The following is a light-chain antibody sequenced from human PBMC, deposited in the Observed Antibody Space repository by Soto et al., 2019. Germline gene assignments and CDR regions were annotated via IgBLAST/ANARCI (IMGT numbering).Light chain of an antibody. CDR2: DAS. V-gene: IGKV3D-15*01. J-gene: IGKJ1*01. Sequence: EIVMTQSPATLSMSPWERATLSCRASQSVSSNLAWFQQKPGQAPRLLIYDASTRATGIPARFSGGGSGTEFTLTISSLQSEDFAVYYCQHYNNWPTFGQGTKVDI. CDR1: QSVSSN. CDR3: QHYNNWPT.